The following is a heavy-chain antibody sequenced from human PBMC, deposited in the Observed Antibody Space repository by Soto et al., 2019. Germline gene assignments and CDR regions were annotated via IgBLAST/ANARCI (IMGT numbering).Heavy chain of an antibody. V-gene: IGHV4-39*01. J-gene: IGHJ5*02. CDR1: GGSISSGDYY. D-gene: IGHD3-3*02. CDR2: IYYSGST. CDR3: ASPKIAFYNWFDP. Sequence: SETLSLTCTVSGGSISSGDYYWGWIRQPPGKGLEWIGYIYYSGSTYYNPSLKSRVTISVDTSKNQFSLKLSSVTAADTAVYYCASPKIAFYNWFDPWGQGTLVTVSS.